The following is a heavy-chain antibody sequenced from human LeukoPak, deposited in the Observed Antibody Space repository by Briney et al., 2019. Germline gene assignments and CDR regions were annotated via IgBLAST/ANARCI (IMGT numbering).Heavy chain of an antibody. CDR2: ISGSGGST. CDR1: GFTFSSYA. CDR3: ARGYSSSWYYFDY. Sequence: GGSLRLSCAASGFTFSSYAMSWVRQAPGKGLEWVSAISGSGGSTYYADSVKGRFAISRDNSKNTLYLQMNSLRAEDTAVYYCARGYSSSWYYFDYWGQGTLVTVSS. D-gene: IGHD6-13*01. J-gene: IGHJ4*02. V-gene: IGHV3-23*01.